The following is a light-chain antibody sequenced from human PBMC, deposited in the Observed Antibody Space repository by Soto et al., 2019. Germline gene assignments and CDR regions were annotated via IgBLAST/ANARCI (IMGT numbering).Light chain of an antibody. J-gene: IGKJ1*01. V-gene: IGKV4-1*01. Sequence: IVMTQSPDSLAVSLGERATINCKSRQSVLYSSNNKNYLAWYQQKPGQPPKLLIYWASTRESGVPDRFSGSGSGTDFTLTISSLQAEDVAVYYCQQYYSTPPTFGQGTKVDI. CDR2: WAS. CDR3: QQYYSTPPT. CDR1: QSVLYSSNNKNY.